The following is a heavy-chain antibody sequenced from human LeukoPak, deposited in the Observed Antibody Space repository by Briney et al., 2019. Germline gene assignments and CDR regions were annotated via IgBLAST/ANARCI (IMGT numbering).Heavy chain of an antibody. Sequence: PSETLSLTCTVSGDSISSYYWSWIRQTPGKGLEWIGYIYYSGATNYNPSLKSRLTISLDTSKNQFSLKLRSVTVADTAVYYCARVKDPSYYYYYMDVWGKGTTVTVSS. CDR1: GDSISSYY. J-gene: IGHJ6*03. V-gene: IGHV4-59*01. CDR3: ARVKDPSYYYYYMDV. CDR2: IYYSGAT.